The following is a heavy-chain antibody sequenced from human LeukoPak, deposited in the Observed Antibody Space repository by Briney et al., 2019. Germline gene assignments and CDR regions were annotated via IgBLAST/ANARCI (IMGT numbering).Heavy chain of an antibody. D-gene: IGHD1-14*01. V-gene: IGHV1-18*01. J-gene: IGHJ6*03. CDR2: ISTYNGDT. Sequence: ASVKVSCKTSGYTFTTYGIIWVRQAPGQGLEWMGWISTYNGDTKYAQKFLGRVSMTTDTSTTTAHMELRSLRSDDTAVYYCARDPATEHYDYYYYMDVWGKGTTVTVSS. CDR3: ARDPATEHYDYYYYMDV. CDR1: GYTFTTYG.